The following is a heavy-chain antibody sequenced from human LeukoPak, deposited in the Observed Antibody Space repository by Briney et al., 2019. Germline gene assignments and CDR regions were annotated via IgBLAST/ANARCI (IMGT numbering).Heavy chain of an antibody. J-gene: IGHJ4*02. CDR2: IKQDGSEK. D-gene: IGHD3-10*01. CDR1: GFTFSSYW. Sequence: GGSLRLSCAASGFTFSSYWMNWVRQAPGKGLEWVANIKQDGSEKYYVDSVKGRFTIPRDNAKNSLYLQMNSLRAEDTAVYYCARVRYGSGSYYFDLWGQGTLVTVSS. V-gene: IGHV3-7*03. CDR3: ARVRYGSGSYYFDL.